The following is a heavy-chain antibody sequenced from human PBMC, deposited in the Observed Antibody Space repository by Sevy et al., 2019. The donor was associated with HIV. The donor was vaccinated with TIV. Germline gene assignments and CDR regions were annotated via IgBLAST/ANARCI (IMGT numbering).Heavy chain of an antibody. CDR3: AKDRVTVFGVVVTFDS. V-gene: IGHV3-23*01. D-gene: IGHD3-3*01. J-gene: IGHJ4*02. CDR1: GFTFSSYG. CDR2: ISGSGYAT. Sequence: GGSLRLSCAASGFTFSSYGMNWVRQAPGKGLEWVSTISGSGYATYYADSVKGRFIISRDTSRNTLYLQMNSLRVEDSAVYFCAKDRVTVFGVVVTFDSWGQGTLVTVSS.